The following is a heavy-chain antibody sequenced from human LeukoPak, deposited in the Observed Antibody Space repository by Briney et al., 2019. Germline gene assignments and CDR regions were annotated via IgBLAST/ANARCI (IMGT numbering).Heavy chain of an antibody. CDR2: IIPILGIA. CDR3: ARAGGSIAAAGAVFGWFDP. CDR1: GGTFSSYA. D-gene: IGHD6-13*01. J-gene: IGHJ5*02. V-gene: IGHV1-69*04. Sequence: SVKVSCKASGGTFSSYAISWVRQAPGQGLEWMGRIIPILGIANYAQKFQGRVTITADKSTSTAYMELSSLRSEDTAVYYCARAGGSIAAAGAVFGWFDPWGQGTLVTVSS.